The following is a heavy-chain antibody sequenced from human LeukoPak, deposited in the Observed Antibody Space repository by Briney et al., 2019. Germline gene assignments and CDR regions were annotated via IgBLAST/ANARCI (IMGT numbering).Heavy chain of an antibody. CDR3: ARGVAAGCRWFDP. Sequence: SVTLSLTCTVSGGSVSSGSYYWSWIRQPPGKGLEWIGYIYYSGSTNYNPSLKSRVTISVDTSKNQFSLKLSSVTAADTAVYYCARGVAAGCRWFDPWGQGTLVTVSS. J-gene: IGHJ5*02. D-gene: IGHD6-13*01. CDR2: IYYSGST. V-gene: IGHV4-61*01. CDR1: GGSVSSGSYY.